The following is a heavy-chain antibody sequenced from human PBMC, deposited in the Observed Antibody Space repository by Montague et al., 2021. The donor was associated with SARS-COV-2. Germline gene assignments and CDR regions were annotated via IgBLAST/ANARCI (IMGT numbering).Heavy chain of an antibody. Sequence: CAISGDSVSSNIATWNWIRQSPSRGLEWLGRTYYRSKWYNDYAVSVKSRITIDPDTSKQQFSLQLNSVTTEDTAVYYCARIPVGSKYYFDYWGQGTLVTVSS. V-gene: IGHV6-1*01. CDR1: GDSVSSNIAT. CDR2: TYYRSKWYN. J-gene: IGHJ4*02. CDR3: ARIPVGSKYYFDY. D-gene: IGHD2-2*01.